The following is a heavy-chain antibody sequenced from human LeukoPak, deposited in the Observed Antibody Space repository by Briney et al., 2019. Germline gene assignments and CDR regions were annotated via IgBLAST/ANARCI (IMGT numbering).Heavy chain of an antibody. CDR1: GFTFSSYA. V-gene: IGHV3-23*01. D-gene: IGHD3-16*01. Sequence: GGSLRLSCAASGFTFSSYAMTWVRQAPGKGLEWVSSISGGGGSTYYADSVKGRFTISRDNSKNTLYLQMNSLRAEDTALYYCAKGLARYYWGLGTLVTVSS. CDR3: AKGLARYY. CDR2: ISGGGGST. J-gene: IGHJ4*02.